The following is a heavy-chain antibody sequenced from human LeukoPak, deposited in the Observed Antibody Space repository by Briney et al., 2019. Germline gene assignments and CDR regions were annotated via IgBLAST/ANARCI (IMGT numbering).Heavy chain of an antibody. Sequence: QSRGSLRLSCAASGFTFSSFSMNWVRQAPGKGLEWVSYIRSGGTNTDYTGSVKGRFTISRDNSKNTLYLQMNSLRAEDTAVYYCAKDLNIYGDYPDYWGQGTLVTVSS. CDR1: GFTFSSFS. D-gene: IGHD4-17*01. J-gene: IGHJ4*02. CDR2: IRSGGTNT. CDR3: AKDLNIYGDYPDY. V-gene: IGHV3-48*01.